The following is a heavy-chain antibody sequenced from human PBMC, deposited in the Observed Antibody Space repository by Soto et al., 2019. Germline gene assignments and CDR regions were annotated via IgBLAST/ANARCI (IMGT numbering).Heavy chain of an antibody. J-gene: IGHJ4*02. Sequence: SETLSLTCTVSGGSISSYYWSWIRQPPGKGLEWIGYIYYSGSTNYNPSLKSRVTISVDTSKNQFSLKLSSVTAADTAVYYCARGSSWYPFDYWGQGTLVTVSS. V-gene: IGHV4-59*01. CDR1: GGSISSYY. CDR3: ARGSSWYPFDY. D-gene: IGHD6-13*01. CDR2: IYYSGST.